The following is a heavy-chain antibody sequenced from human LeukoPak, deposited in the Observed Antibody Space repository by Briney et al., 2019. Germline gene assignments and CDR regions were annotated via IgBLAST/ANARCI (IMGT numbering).Heavy chain of an antibody. J-gene: IGHJ1*01. Sequence: PGGSLRLSGAASGFIFSDYYMSWLRQTPEKGLEWLSYISSSSGYKNYADSLKGRFTISRDNAKNSVYLQMNSLSAEDTAVYYCARQGLYDSSDFWTFQHWGQGTLVTVSS. CDR1: GFIFSDYY. CDR2: ISSSSGYK. D-gene: IGHD3/OR15-3a*01. V-gene: IGHV3-11*06. CDR3: ARQGLYDSSDFWTFQH.